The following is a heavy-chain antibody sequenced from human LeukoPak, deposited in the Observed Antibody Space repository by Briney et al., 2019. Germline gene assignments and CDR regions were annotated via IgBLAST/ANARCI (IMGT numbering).Heavy chain of an antibody. CDR2: IYYSGST. Sequence: SETLSLTCTVSGGSISSYYWSWIRQPPGKGLEWIGYIYYSGSTNYNPSLKSRVTISVDTSKNQFSLKLSSVTAADTAVYYCASMIYCGGDCYPSFDYWGQGTLVTVSS. V-gene: IGHV4-59*08. J-gene: IGHJ4*02. D-gene: IGHD2-21*02. CDR3: ASMIYCGGDCYPSFDY. CDR1: GGSISSYY.